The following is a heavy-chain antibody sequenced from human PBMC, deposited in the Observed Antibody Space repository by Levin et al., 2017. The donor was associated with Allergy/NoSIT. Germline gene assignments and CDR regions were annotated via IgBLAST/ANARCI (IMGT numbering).Heavy chain of an antibody. V-gene: IGHV3-30*18. J-gene: IGHJ4*02. D-gene: IGHD3-22*01. CDR1: GFTFSSYG. CDR3: AKAKNYYDSSGALDY. Sequence: SGESLKISCAASGFTFSSYGMHWVRQAPGKGLEWVAVISYDGSNKYYADSVKGRFTISRDNSKNTLYLQMNSLRAEDTAVYYCAKAKNYYDSSGALDYWGQGTLVTVSS. CDR2: ISYDGSNK.